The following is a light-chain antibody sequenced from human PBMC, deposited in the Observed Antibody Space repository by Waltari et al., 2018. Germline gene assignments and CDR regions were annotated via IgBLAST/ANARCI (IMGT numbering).Light chain of an antibody. Sequence: QLVLTQSPSASASLGASVKLTCTLSSGHSSYAIAWHQQQPEKGPRYLMKLNSDGSHKKGDGIPDRFSGSSSGTGRFLTISSLQSEDEGDYYCQTWGTGFQVFGTGTKVTVL. CDR3: QTWGTGFQV. V-gene: IGLV4-69*01. CDR1: SGHSSYA. J-gene: IGLJ1*01. CDR2: LNSDGSH.